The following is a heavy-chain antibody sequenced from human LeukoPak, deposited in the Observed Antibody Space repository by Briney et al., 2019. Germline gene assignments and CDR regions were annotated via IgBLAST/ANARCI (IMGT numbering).Heavy chain of an antibody. D-gene: IGHD2-15*01. J-gene: IGHJ4*02. CDR2: INPSGGST. Sequence: GASVKVSCKASGYTFSSNYMHWVRQAPGQGLEWMGIINPSGGSTNYAQKLQGRVTMTTDTSTSTAYMELRSLRSDDTAVYYCARTDLVVVAATSGYWGQGTLVTVSS. CDR3: ARTDLVVVAATSGY. CDR1: GYTFSSNY. V-gene: IGHV1-46*01.